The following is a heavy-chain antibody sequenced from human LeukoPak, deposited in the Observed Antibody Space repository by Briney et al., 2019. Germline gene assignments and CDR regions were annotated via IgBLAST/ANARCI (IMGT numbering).Heavy chain of an antibody. V-gene: IGHV4-61*01. CDR3: ARGKYPSGSYVTLFDY. Sequence: SETLSLTCTVSGGSFNTGSYYWSWIRQPPGKGLEWIGFIYYSGSTNYNPSLKSRVTISIDTSKNQFSLKLSSVTAADTAVYYCARGKYPSGSYVTLFDYWGQGTLVTVSS. J-gene: IGHJ4*02. CDR2: IYYSGST. D-gene: IGHD1-26*01. CDR1: GGSFNTGSYY.